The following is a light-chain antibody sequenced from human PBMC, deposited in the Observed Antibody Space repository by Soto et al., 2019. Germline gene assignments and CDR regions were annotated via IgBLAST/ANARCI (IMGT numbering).Light chain of an antibody. CDR3: HQLTSSPVT. V-gene: IGKV1-9*01. Sequence: DIQLTQSPSFLSASVGDRVTITCRASQGLNSYFAWYQQKPGKAPKLLLYATSTLQSVFPSRFSGSGSGAEFTLTIPSLQPEDIAPSYCHQLTSSPVTFGGGTKVHIK. CDR1: QGLNSY. J-gene: IGKJ4*01. CDR2: ATS.